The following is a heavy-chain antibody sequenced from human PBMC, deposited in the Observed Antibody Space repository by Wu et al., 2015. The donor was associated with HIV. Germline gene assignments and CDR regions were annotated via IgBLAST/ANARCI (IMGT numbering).Heavy chain of an antibody. V-gene: IGHV1-46*03. CDR2: INPSGGVT. CDR3: ARSSSSSELRGAFDI. J-gene: IGHJ3*02. Sequence: QVQMVQSGTEVKKPGASVKVSCKTSGYFFIDHYIHWLRQAPGQGLEWMGLINPSGGVTSYAQKFQDRVTVTSDTLTRTVFLKLSSLRSEDTAVYYCARSSSSSELRGAFDIWGQGTMVTVSS. D-gene: IGHD6-6*01. CDR1: GYFFIDHY.